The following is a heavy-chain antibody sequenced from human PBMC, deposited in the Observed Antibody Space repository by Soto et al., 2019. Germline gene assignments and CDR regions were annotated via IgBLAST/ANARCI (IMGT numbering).Heavy chain of an antibody. D-gene: IGHD4-4*01. CDR2: ISYSGSI. Sequence: QVQLQESGPGLVKPSQTLSLTCTVSGGSIKNSGYYWSWIRQHPEKGLEWIGYISYSGSIDYAPSLKSRVTMSVDTSKNQFFLNLTSVTAADTAVYYCGRDAVTKRDFYYYGMDVWGRGTTVTVSS. CDR3: GRDAVTKRDFYYYGMDV. J-gene: IGHJ6*02. CDR1: GGSIKNSGYY. V-gene: IGHV4-31*03.